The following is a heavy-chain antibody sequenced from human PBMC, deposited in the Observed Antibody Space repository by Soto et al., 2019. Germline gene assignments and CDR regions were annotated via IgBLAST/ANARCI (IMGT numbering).Heavy chain of an antibody. CDR3: ARDHRNYYDSSGYYGDFDY. CDR2: ISAYNGNT. Sequence: GASVKVSCKASGYTFTDYGISWVRQAPGQGLEWMGRISAYNGNTNYAQNLQGRVTMTTDTSTSTAYMELRSLRSDDTAVYYCARDHRNYYDSSGYYGDFDYRGQGTLVTVSS. V-gene: IGHV1-18*01. J-gene: IGHJ4*02. D-gene: IGHD3-22*01. CDR1: GYTFTDYG.